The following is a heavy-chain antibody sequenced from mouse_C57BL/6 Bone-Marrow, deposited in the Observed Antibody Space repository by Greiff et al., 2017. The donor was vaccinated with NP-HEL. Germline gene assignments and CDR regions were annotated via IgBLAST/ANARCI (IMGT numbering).Heavy chain of an antibody. V-gene: IGHV1-19*01. CDR3: ARASAGTGALFAY. J-gene: IGHJ3*01. Sequence: EVQLQQSGPVLVKPGASVKMSCKASGYTFTDYYMNWVKQSHGKSLEWIGVINPYNGGTSYNQKFKGKATLTVDKSSSTAYMELNSLTSEDSAVYYCARASAGTGALFAYWGQGTLVTVSA. CDR1: GYTFTDYY. D-gene: IGHD4-1*01. CDR2: INPYNGGT.